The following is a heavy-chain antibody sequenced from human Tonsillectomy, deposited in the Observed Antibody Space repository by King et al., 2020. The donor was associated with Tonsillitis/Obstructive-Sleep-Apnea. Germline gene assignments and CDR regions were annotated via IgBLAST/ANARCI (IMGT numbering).Heavy chain of an antibody. J-gene: IGHJ5*02. CDR3: ARRGAVGAENWFDP. CDR2: IYPGDSHT. D-gene: IGHD6-19*01. CDR1: GYSFTNYW. V-gene: IGHV5-51*01. Sequence: VQLVESGAEVKKPGDSLKISCKGSGYSFTNYWINWVRQMPGKGLEWMGGIYPGDSHTKYSPSFQGQVTISADKSIDTAYLQWSSLKASDTAMYYCARRGAVGAENWFDPWGQGTLVTVAS.